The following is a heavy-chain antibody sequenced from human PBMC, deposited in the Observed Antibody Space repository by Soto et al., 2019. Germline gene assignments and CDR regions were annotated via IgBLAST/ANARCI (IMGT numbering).Heavy chain of an antibody. J-gene: IGHJ4*02. CDR1: GFTFSSYA. Sequence: GGSLRLSCAASGFTFSSYAMSWVRQAPGKGLEWVSAISDSGGSTYYADSVKGRFTISRDNSKNTLYLQMNSLRAEDTAVYYCAKMRAIAAPRGGYFDYWGQGTLVTVSS. CDR2: ISDSGGST. CDR3: AKMRAIAAPRGGYFDY. V-gene: IGHV3-23*01. D-gene: IGHD6-6*01.